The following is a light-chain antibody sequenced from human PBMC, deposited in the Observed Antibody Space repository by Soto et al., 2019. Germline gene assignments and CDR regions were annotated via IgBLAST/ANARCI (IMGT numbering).Light chain of an antibody. CDR1: QSVSSY. Sequence: EIVLTQYTAPLSLSPGEKATLSRRASQSVSSYLARYQQKPGQAPRLLIYDASNRATGIPARFSGSGSGTDFTLTISSLEPEDFAVYYCQQRSNWPSITFGQGTRLEIK. J-gene: IGKJ5*01. CDR2: DAS. V-gene: IGKV3-11*01. CDR3: QQRSNWPSIT.